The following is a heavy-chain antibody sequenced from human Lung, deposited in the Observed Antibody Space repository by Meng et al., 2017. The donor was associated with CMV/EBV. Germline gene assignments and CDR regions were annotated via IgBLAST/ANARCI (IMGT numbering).Heavy chain of an antibody. CDR1: GFTFSDYY. J-gene: IGHJ4*02. Sequence: CEASGFTFSDYYMSWIRQAPGKGLEWVSYISSSGSTIYYADSVKGRFTISRDNAKNSLYLQMNSLRAEDTAVYYCARVQGGNSWGFDYWGQGTLVTVSS. CDR2: ISSSGSTI. CDR3: ARVQGGNSWGFDY. V-gene: IGHV3-11*04. D-gene: IGHD4-23*01.